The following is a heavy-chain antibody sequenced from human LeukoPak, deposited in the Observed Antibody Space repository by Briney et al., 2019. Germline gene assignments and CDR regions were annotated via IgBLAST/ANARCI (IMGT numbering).Heavy chain of an antibody. J-gene: IGHJ5*02. CDR1: GGSTSSYY. V-gene: IGHV4-59*01. CDR2: IYYSGST. Sequence: KSSETLSLTCTVSGGSTSSYYWSWIRQPPGKGLEWIGYIYYSGSTKYNPSLKSRVTISVDTSKNQFSLKMSSVTAADTAVYYCARNHGSGRGEWFDPWGQGTLVTVSS. CDR3: ARNHGSGRGEWFDP. D-gene: IGHD3-10*01.